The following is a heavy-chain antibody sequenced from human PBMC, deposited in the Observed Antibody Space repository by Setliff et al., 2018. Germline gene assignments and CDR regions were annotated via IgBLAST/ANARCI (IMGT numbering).Heavy chain of an antibody. CDR1: GYTFTDYY. D-gene: IGHD6-6*01. CDR2: INANSGGT. CDR3: AKSSGSSSSTNLEY. V-gene: IGHV1-2*02. Sequence: GASVKVSCKASGYTFTDYYVHWVRQAPGKGLQWMGWINANSGGTKYAQRFQGRVTMTTDTSTNTAYMELSSLSSEDTAVYYCAKSSGSSSSTNLEYLSPGTLVTVSS. J-gene: IGHJ4*02.